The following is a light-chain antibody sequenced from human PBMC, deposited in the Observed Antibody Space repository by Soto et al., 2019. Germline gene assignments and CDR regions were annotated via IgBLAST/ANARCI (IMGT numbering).Light chain of an antibody. CDR2: AAS. J-gene: IGKJ1*01. Sequence: DIQLTQSPSFLSASVGDRVTITCRASQDISDYLAWYQQRPGKAPKLLIYAASTLQSGVPSRFSGSGSGTEFTLTISSLQPEDFATYYCQQYNSYSRTFGQGTKVDIK. CDR1: QDISDY. V-gene: IGKV1-9*01. CDR3: QQYNSYSRT.